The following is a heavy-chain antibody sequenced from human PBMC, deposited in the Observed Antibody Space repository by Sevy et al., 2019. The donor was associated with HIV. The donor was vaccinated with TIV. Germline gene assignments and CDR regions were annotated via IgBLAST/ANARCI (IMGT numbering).Heavy chain of an antibody. V-gene: IGHV3-11*01. Sequence: GGSLRLSCAASGFTFSDYYKSWIRQAPGKGLEWVSYISISGSTIYYADSVKGRLTISRDNAKNSLYLQMNSLRAEDTAVYYCARDRITGTTKPFDYWGQGTLVTVSS. D-gene: IGHD1-7*01. CDR1: GFTFSDYY. J-gene: IGHJ4*02. CDR2: ISISGSTI. CDR3: ARDRITGTTKPFDY.